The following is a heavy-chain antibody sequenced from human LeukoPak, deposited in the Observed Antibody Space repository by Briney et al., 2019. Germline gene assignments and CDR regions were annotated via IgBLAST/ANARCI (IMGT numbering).Heavy chain of an antibody. Sequence: SETLSLTCTVSGGSISSYYWSWIRQPPGKGLEWIGYIYYSGSTNYNPSLKSRVTISVDTSKNQFSLKLSSVTVADTAVYYCANEQQLVRFDYWGQGTLVTVS. D-gene: IGHD6-13*01. CDR2: IYYSGST. V-gene: IGHV4-59*08. CDR1: GGSISSYY. J-gene: IGHJ4*02. CDR3: ANEQQLVRFDY.